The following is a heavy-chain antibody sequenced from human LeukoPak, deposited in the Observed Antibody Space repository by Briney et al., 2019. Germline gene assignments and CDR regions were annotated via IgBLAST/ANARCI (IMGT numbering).Heavy chain of an antibody. CDR1: GFTFSSYA. J-gene: IGHJ4*02. CDR3: AKSPPGDSSSWYFDY. D-gene: IGHD6-13*01. CDR2: ISGSGGST. Sequence: SGGSLRLSCAASGFTFSSYAMSWVRQAPGKGLEWVSAISGSGGSTYYADSEKGRFTISRDNSKNTLYLQMNSLRAEDTAVYYCAKSPPGDSSSWYFDYWGQGTLVTVSS. V-gene: IGHV3-23*01.